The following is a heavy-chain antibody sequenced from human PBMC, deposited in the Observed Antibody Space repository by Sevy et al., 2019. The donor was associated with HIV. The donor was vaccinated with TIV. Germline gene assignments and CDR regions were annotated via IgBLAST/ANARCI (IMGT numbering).Heavy chain of an antibody. D-gene: IGHD3-10*01. J-gene: IGHJ4*02. Sequence: GGSLRLSCAASGFTFSSYAMSWVRQAPGKGLEWVSVISGSGGSTYYADSVKGRFTISRDNSKNTLYLQMNSLRAEDTAVYYCAKDPVGSAKPVGSFDYWGQGTLVTVSS. V-gene: IGHV3-23*01. CDR3: AKDPVGSAKPVGSFDY. CDR1: GFTFSSYA. CDR2: ISGSGGST.